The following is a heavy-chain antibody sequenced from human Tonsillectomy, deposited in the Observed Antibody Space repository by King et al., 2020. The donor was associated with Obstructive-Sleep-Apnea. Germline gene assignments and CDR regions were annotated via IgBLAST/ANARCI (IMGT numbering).Heavy chain of an antibody. J-gene: IGHJ3*02. CDR1: GGTFSSYA. V-gene: IGHV1-69*09. CDR2: ISPSLGIA. CDR3: ARDGGSSSGAFDI. Sequence: VQLVQSGAEVKKPGSSVKVSCKASGGTFSSYAISWVRQAPGQGLEWMGGISPSLGIANYAQKFQGRVTITADKSTSTAYMELSSLRSEDTAVYYCARDGGSSSGAFDIWGQGTMVTVSS. D-gene: IGHD6-6*01.